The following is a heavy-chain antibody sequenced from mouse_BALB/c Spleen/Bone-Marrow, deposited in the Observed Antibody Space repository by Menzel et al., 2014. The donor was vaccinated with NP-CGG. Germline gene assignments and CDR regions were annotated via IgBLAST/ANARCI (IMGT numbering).Heavy chain of an antibody. J-gene: IGHJ1*01. CDR2: IDPETGGT. V-gene: IGHV1-15*01. CDR1: GYTFTDYE. Sequence: QVHVKQSGAELVRPGASVTLSCKASGYTFTDYEMHWVKQTPVHGLEWIGAIDPETGGTAYNQKFKGKATLTADKSSSTAYMELRSLTSEDSAVYYCTRDGSSRWYFAVWGAGTTVTVSS. CDR3: TRDGSSRWYFAV. D-gene: IGHD1-1*01.